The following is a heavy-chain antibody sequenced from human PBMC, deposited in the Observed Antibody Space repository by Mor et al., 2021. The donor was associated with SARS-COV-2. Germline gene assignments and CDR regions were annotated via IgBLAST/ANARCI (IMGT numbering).Heavy chain of an antibody. Sequence: IAIIYHSGSTYYNPSLKSRVTISVDTSKNQFSLKLSSVTAADTAVYYCARGPVWRYADYWGQGTLVTVS. D-gene: IGHD3-9*01. CDR3: ARGPVWRYADY. J-gene: IGHJ4*02. V-gene: IGHV4-38-2*02. CDR2: IYHSGST.